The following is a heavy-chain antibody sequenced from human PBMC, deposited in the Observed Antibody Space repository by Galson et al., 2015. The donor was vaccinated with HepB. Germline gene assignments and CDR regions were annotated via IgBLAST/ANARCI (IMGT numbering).Heavy chain of an antibody. V-gene: IGHV1-18*01. CDR2: ISAYNGNT. CDR3: ARGISITMVRVRGYYYMDV. CDR1: GYTFTSYG. D-gene: IGHD3-10*01. Sequence: SVKVSCKASGYTFTSYGISWVRQAPGQGLEWMGWISAYNGNTNYAQKLQGRVTMTTDTSTSTAYMELRSLRSDDTAVYYCARGISITMVRVRGYYYMDVWGKGTTVTVSS. J-gene: IGHJ6*03.